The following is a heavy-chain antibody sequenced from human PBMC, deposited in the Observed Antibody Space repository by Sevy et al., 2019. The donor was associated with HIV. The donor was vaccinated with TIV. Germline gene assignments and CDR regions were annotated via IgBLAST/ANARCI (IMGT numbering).Heavy chain of an antibody. Sequence: GGSLRLSCAASGFIYSDYWMSWVRQAPGKGLEWVANIKQDGSEKYYVDSVKGRFTISRDNAKNSLHLQMNSLRAEDTAVYYCASWYSRSSGWFDPWGQGTLVTVSS. CDR3: ASWYSRSSGWFDP. CDR1: GFIYSDYW. CDR2: IKQDGSEK. D-gene: IGHD6-6*01. J-gene: IGHJ5*02. V-gene: IGHV3-7*01.